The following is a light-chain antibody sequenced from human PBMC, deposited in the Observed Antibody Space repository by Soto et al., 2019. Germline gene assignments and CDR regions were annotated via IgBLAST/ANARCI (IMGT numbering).Light chain of an antibody. CDR2: DVS. V-gene: IGKV1-5*01. CDR3: LQDINYPWT. Sequence: DVQMTQSPSTLSASVGDRVATTCRASQSINNLLAWYQQKPGKAPKFLIYDVSTLESGVPSRFSGSGSGTEFTLTISSLQPEDSATYYCLQDINYPWTFGQGTKVDIK. CDR1: QSINNL. J-gene: IGKJ1*01.